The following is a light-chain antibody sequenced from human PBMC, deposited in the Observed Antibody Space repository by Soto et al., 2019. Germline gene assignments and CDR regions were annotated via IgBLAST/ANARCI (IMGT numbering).Light chain of an antibody. CDR3: QQYNSYSPYT. CDR1: QSISSW. J-gene: IGKJ2*01. CDR2: KAS. V-gene: IGKV1-5*03. Sequence: DIPMTQSPSTLSASVGDRVTITCRASQSISSWLAWYQQKPGKAPKLLIYKASNLESEVPSRFSGSGSGTEFTLTISSLQPDDFATYSCQQYNSYSPYTFGQGTKLEIK.